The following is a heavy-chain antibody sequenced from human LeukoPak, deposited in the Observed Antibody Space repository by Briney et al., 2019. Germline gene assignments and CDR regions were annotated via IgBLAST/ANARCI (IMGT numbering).Heavy chain of an antibody. CDR1: GFIFDDYA. D-gene: IGHD5-12*01. V-gene: IGHV3-43*02. Sequence: GGSLRLSCAASGFIFDDYAMHWVRQAPGKGLEWVSLISGVGGSTYYADSVKGRFTISRDNSKNSLYLQMNSLRTEDTALYYCALDIINGSGYDFSDYRGQGTLVTV. CDR2: ISGVGGST. J-gene: IGHJ4*02. CDR3: ALDIINGSGYDFSDY.